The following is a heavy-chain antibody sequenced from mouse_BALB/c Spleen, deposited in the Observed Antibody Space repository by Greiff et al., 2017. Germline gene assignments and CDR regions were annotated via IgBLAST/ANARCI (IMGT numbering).Heavy chain of an antibody. CDR1: GFTFSDYY. J-gene: IGHJ3*01. Sequence: DVKLVESGGGLVKPGGSLKLSCAASGFTFSDYYMYWVRQTPEKRLEWVATISDGGSYTYYPDSVKGRFTISRDNAKNNLYLQMSSLKSEDTAMYYCARGGYYRYDGFAYWGQGTLVTVSA. V-gene: IGHV5-4*02. CDR3: ARGGYYRYDGFAY. D-gene: IGHD2-14*01. CDR2: ISDGGSYT.